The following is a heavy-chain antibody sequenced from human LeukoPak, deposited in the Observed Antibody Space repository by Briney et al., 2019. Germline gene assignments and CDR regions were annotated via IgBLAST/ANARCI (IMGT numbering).Heavy chain of an antibody. Sequence: PGGSLRLSCAASGFTFSSYGMHWVRQVPGKGLEWVAVISYDGSNKYYADSVKGRFTISRDNSKDTLYLQMNSLRAEDTAVYYCAKVPNWNDWYFDYWGQGTLVTVSS. J-gene: IGHJ4*02. CDR2: ISYDGSNK. CDR1: GFTFSSYG. CDR3: AKVPNWNDWYFDY. D-gene: IGHD1-20*01. V-gene: IGHV3-30*18.